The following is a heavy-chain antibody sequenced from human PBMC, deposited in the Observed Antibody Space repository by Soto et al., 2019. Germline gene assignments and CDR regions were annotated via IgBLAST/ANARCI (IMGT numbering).Heavy chain of an antibody. V-gene: IGHV4-34*01. CDR1: GGSFSGYY. Sequence: QVQLQQWGAGLLKPSETLSLTCAVYGGSFSGYYWSWIRQPPGKGLEWIGEINHSGNTNYNPSLKSRVTISVDTSKNQFSLKLSSVTAADTAVYYCASRLEWLFKGSYYFDYWGQGTLVTVSS. D-gene: IGHD3-3*01. J-gene: IGHJ4*02. CDR3: ASRLEWLFKGSYYFDY. CDR2: INHSGNT.